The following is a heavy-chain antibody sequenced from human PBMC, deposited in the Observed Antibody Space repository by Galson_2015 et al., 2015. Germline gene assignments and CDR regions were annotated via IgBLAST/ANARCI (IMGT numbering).Heavy chain of an antibody. D-gene: IGHD3-3*01. V-gene: IGHV3-21*01. Sequence: LRLSCAASGFTFSSYSMNWVRQAPGKGLEWVSSISSSSSYINYADSVKGRFTISRDNAKNSLYPQMNSLRAEDTAVYYCARSRRFLEWLPPPFDYWGQGTLITVSS. CDR2: ISSSSSYI. CDR1: GFTFSSYS. J-gene: IGHJ4*02. CDR3: ARSRRFLEWLPPPFDY.